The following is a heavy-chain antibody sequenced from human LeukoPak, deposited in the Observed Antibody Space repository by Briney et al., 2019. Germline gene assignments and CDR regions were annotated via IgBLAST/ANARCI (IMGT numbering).Heavy chain of an antibody. CDR1: GGSISSYY. V-gene: IGHV4-59*01. Sequence: SETLSLTCTVSGGSISSYYWSWIRQPPGKGLEWIGYIYYSGSTNYNPSLKSRVTISVDTSKNQFSLKLSSVTAADTAVYYCARAPRGYDILTGYPNWFDPWGQGTLVTVSS. CDR2: IYYSGST. D-gene: IGHD3-9*01. CDR3: ARAPRGYDILTGYPNWFDP. J-gene: IGHJ5*02.